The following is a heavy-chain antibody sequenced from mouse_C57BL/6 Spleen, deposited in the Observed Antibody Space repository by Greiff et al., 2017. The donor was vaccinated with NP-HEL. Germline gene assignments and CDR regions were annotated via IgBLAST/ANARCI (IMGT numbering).Heavy chain of an antibody. CDR2: IWWDDDK. CDR1: GFSLSTFGMG. V-gene: IGHV8-8*01. CDR3: ARMTVVERVYYFDY. Sequence: QVTLKESGPGILQPSQTLSLTYSFSGFSLSTFGMGVGWIRQPSGKGLEWLAHIWWDDDKYYNPALKSRLTISKDTSKNQVFLKIANVDTADTATYYCARMTVVERVYYFDYWGQGTTLTVSS. J-gene: IGHJ2*01. D-gene: IGHD1-1*01.